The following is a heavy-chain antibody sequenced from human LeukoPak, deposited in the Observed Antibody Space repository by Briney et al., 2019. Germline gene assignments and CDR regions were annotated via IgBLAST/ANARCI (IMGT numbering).Heavy chain of an antibody. V-gene: IGHV4-34*01. CDR2: IKHSGST. J-gene: IGHJ5*02. CDR3: ARDPGYCSGGSCYSGVHDRGRWFDP. CDR1: GGPSSGYY. D-gene: IGHD2-15*01. Sequence: SDTLSLTCAVYGGPSSGYYWSWIRQPPGKGLESIGEIKHSGSTNYNPSLKSRVTISVDTSKNQFSLKLSSVTAADTAVYYCARDPGYCSGGSCYSGVHDRGRWFDPWGQGTLVTVSS.